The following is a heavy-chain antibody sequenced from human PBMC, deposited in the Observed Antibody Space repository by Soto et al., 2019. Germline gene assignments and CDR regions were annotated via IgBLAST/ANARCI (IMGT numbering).Heavy chain of an antibody. Sequence: QVQLLESGGGVVQPGRSLRLSCAASGFDFSSYAMHWVRQAPGKGLEWVAVISNDGDKKFYADSVRGRFTISRDNAKNTLDLQMNSLTTEDLAVYYCAGLPLMGGAGPPGFWGQGTLVTVSS. CDR1: GFDFSSYA. CDR3: AGLPLMGGAGPPGF. D-gene: IGHD1-26*01. J-gene: IGHJ4*02. CDR2: ISNDGDKK. V-gene: IGHV3-30*03.